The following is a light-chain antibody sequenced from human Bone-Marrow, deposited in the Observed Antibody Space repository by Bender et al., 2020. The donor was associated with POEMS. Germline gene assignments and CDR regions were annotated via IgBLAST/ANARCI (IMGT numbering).Light chain of an antibody. CDR1: SSDVGGYDL. V-gene: IGLV2-11*01. CDR2: DVH. J-gene: IGLJ2*01. CDR3: NSYAGSNTYVI. Sequence: QSVLTQPPSVSGAPGQRVTISCTGSSSDVGGYDLVSWYQHHPGKAPKLMIYDVHNRPSGVPDRFSGSKSGNTASLTISGLQAEDEADYYCNSYAGSNTYVIFGGGTKLTVL.